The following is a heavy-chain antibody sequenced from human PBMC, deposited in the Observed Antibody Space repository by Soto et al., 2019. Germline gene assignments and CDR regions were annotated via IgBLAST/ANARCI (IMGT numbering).Heavy chain of an antibody. J-gene: IGHJ6*02. V-gene: IGHV3-30*18. CDR1: GFAFSSYG. CDR2: ISYDGSNK. CDR3: AKALFYGGNPHYGMDV. Sequence: GGSLRLSCAASGFAFSSYGMHWVRQAPGKGLEWVAVISYDGSNKYYADSVKGRFTISRDNSKNTLYLQMNSLRAEDTAVYYCAKALFYGGNPHYGMDVWGQGTTVTVSS. D-gene: IGHD2-15*01.